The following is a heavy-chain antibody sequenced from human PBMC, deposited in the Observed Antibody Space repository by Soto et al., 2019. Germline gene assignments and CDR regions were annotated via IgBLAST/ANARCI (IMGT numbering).Heavy chain of an antibody. D-gene: IGHD3-10*01. V-gene: IGHV3-21*02. CDR3: VRERGLSSYYGMDV. CDR2: ISSSGSHI. J-gene: IGHJ6*02. CDR1: GFTLTTYS. Sequence: EVQLVESGGGLVKPGGSLRLSCAASGFTLTTYSMNWVRQASGKGLEWVASISSSGSHIYYADSVKGRFTISRDNARNSLYLQMNSLRAEDTAVYYCVRERGLSSYYGMDVWGQGTTVTVSS.